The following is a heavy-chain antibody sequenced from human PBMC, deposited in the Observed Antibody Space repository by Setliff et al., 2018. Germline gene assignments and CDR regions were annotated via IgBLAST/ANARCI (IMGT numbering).Heavy chain of an antibody. Sequence: GGSLRLSCTTSGITFNTAWIHWVRQAPGKGLVWVSRINPEGSTTLYADAVRGRFTVSRDNARNLLYLQMNSLRVDDTAVYYCSSYLVSWGQGALVTVSS. CDR3: SSYLVS. CDR2: INPEGSTT. V-gene: IGHV3-74*01. D-gene: IGHD2-21*01. CDR1: GITFNTAW. J-gene: IGHJ4*02.